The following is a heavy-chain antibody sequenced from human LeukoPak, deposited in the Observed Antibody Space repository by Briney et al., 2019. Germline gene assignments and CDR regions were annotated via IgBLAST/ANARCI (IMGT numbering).Heavy chain of an antibody. CDR1: GDSISSYY. CDR2: IYYSGST. V-gene: IGHV4-59*01. D-gene: IGHD3-3*01. Sequence: SETLSLTCAVSGDSISSYYWSWIRQPPGKGLEWIGDIYYSGSTNYNPSLKSRLTISVDTSKNQFSLKLTSVTAADTAVYYCARRIDTYYDFWSGYDAFDIWGQGTMVTVSS. J-gene: IGHJ3*02. CDR3: ARRIDTYYDFWSGYDAFDI.